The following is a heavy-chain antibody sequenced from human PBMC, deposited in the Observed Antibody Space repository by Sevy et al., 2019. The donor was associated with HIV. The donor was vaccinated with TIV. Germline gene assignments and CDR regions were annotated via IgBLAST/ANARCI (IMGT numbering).Heavy chain of an antibody. CDR1: GYTFTSYG. V-gene: IGHV1-18*04. CDR3: AVYYYDSSGYYYWFDP. D-gene: IGHD3-22*01. J-gene: IGHJ5*02. Sequence: ASVKVSCKASGYTFTSYGISWVRQAPGQGLEWMGWISAYNGNTNYAQTLQGRVTMTTDTSTSTAYMELRSLRSDDTAVYYCAVYYYDSSGYYYWFDPWGQGTLVTVS. CDR2: ISAYNGNT.